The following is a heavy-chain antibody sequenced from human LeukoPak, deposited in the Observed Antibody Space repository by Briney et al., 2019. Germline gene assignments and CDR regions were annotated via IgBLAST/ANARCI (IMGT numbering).Heavy chain of an antibody. CDR1: GFSINNYW. CDR3: ARDLAGPPQEAFDI. CDR2: IKKEGSER. V-gene: IGHV3-7*01. Sequence: GGSLRLSCAASGFSINNYWMSWVRQAPGKGLEWVASIKKEGSERYYVDSVKGRFTISRDNTKNSLYLQMNTLRAEDTAVYYCARDLAGPPQEAFDIWGQGTMVTVSS. J-gene: IGHJ3*02.